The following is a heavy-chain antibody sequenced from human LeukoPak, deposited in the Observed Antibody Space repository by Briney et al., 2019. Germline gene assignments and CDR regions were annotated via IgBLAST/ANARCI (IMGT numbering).Heavy chain of an antibody. J-gene: IGHJ4*01. CDR3: ASPSKWELSDLGC. Sequence: SETLSLTCTVSGGSISSSSSCYWAWIRQPPGKGLEWIGSIYHTGTTYYNPSPKSRVTISVDTSSNRFSLQLRSVTAADTATYYCASPSKWELSDLGCWGRGTLVTVSS. CDR2: IYHTGTT. CDR1: GGSISSSSSCY. V-gene: IGHV4-39*01. D-gene: IGHD1-26*01.